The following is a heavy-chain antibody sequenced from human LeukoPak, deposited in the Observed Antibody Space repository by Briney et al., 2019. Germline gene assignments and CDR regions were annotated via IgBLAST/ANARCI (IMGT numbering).Heavy chain of an antibody. Sequence: GGSLRLSCAASGFTFSNYAMSWVRQAPGKGLEWVSAISGRPSYADSVKGRFTISRDNSKNTLYLQVNSLRAEDTAVYYCAKGGDSSGSKRSAFDIWGQGTTVTVSS. J-gene: IGHJ3*02. D-gene: IGHD3-22*01. CDR2: ISGRP. V-gene: IGHV3-23*01. CDR1: GFTFSNYA. CDR3: AKGGDSSGSKRSAFDI.